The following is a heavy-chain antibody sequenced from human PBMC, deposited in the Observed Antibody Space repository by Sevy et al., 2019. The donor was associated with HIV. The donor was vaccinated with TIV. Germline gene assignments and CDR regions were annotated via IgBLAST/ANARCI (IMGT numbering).Heavy chain of an antibody. Sequence: GGSLRLSCAASGFTFNIYSMSWVRQTPGKGLEWVATLSFGCGKINHADSVKGRFTMSREDSKNAVYLQMNNLRVEDTAIYYCAREGCTKPHDYWGQRTLVTVSS. D-gene: IGHD2-8*01. CDR3: AREGCTKPHDY. J-gene: IGHJ4*02. V-gene: IGHV3-23*01. CDR1: GFTFNIYS. CDR2: LSFGCGKI.